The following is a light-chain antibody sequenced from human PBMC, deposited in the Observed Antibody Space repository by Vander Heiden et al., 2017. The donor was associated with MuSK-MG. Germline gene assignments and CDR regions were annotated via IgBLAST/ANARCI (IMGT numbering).Light chain of an antibody. CDR3: QQDDSTPRT. Sequence: INCRSSQSVLWGSNNKNYLAWWQQKPGQPPRLLIYWASTRESGVPDRFSGSGSGTDFTLTISSLQAEDAAVYYCQQDDSTPRTFGQGTKLEIK. CDR1: QSVLWGSNNKNY. CDR2: WAS. J-gene: IGKJ2*01. V-gene: IGKV4-1*01.